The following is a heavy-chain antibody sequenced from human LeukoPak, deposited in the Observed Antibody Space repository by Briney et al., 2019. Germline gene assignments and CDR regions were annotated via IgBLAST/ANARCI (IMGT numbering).Heavy chain of an antibody. J-gene: IGHJ4*02. Sequence: GGSLRLSCVASGFTFSYYAMSWVRQAPGKGLERVSTVSGSGDDTYYADSVKGRFTISRDNAKNSLYLQMNSLRAEDTAVYYCAKNSMVRGPKLLFFDYWGQGTLVTVSS. V-gene: IGHV3-23*01. CDR1: GFTFSYYA. D-gene: IGHD3-10*01. CDR3: AKNSMVRGPKLLFFDY. CDR2: VSGSGDDT.